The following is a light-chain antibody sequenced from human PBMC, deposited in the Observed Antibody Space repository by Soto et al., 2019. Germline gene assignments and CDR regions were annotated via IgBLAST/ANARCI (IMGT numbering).Light chain of an antibody. CDR1: QSISNY. J-gene: IGKJ1*01. V-gene: IGKV1-39*01. CDR2: AAS. Sequence: DIQMTQSPSSLSASVGDRVTITCRASQSISNYLNWYQQKPGKAPKVLIYAASSLQSGVPSRFSGSGSGTEFTLTISSLQREDFAIYFCQQSYSSSWTFGQGTKVEI. CDR3: QQSYSSSWT.